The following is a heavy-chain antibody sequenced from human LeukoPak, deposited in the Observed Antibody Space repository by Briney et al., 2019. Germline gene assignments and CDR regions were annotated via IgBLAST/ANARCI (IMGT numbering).Heavy chain of an antibody. CDR3: ARGGLAIPATTEGNTRVANFFDY. CDR1: GFTFDSYA. J-gene: IGHJ4*02. D-gene: IGHD2-2*01. Sequence: GGSLRLSCTASGFTFDSYAIHWVRQAPGKGLEWVTVISYDGTNKYYADSVKGRFTISREYSKNTLYLQMNSLRPEDTAVYYCARGGLAIPATTEGNTRVANFFDYWGQGTLVTVSS. V-gene: IGHV3-30-3*01. CDR2: ISYDGTNK.